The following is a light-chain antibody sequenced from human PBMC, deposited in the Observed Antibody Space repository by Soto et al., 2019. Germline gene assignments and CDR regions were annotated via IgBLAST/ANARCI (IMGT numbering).Light chain of an antibody. V-gene: IGLV2-14*03. CDR3: SSYTSSYTYG. CDR1: SSDVGGYNF. J-gene: IGLJ1*01. CDR2: DVS. Sequence: QSALTQPASVSGSPGQSVTISCAGTSSDVGGYNFVSWYQQHPGKAPQLMIYDVSSRPSGVSNRFSGSKSGNTASLTISGLQAEDEADYYCSSYTSSYTYGFGTGTKVTAL.